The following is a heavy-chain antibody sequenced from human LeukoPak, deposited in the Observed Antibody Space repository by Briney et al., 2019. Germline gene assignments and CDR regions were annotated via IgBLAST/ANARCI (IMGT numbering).Heavy chain of an antibody. CDR2: IYYSGST. J-gene: IGHJ3*02. D-gene: IGHD6-6*01. Sequence: SETLSLTCIVSGGSISSYSWNWIRQPPGKGLEWIGYIYYSGSTNYNPSLKSRVTISVDTSKNQFSLKLSSVTAADTAVYYCARDVPYSSFVSRAFDIWGQGTMVTVSS. CDR1: GGSISSYS. CDR3: ARDVPYSSFVSRAFDI. V-gene: IGHV4-59*01.